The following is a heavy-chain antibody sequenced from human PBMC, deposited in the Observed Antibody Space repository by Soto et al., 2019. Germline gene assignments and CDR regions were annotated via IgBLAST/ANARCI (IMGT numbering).Heavy chain of an antibody. J-gene: IGHJ5*02. Sequence: ASVKVSCKASGYTFTSYAMHWVRQAPGQRLEWMGWINAGNSNTKYSQKLPGRVTITKNTSASTAYMELSSLRSEDTAVYYCARGPLRNWFDPWGQGTLVTVSS. CDR1: GYTFTSYA. CDR3: ARGPLRNWFDP. V-gene: IGHV1-3*01. CDR2: INAGNSNT.